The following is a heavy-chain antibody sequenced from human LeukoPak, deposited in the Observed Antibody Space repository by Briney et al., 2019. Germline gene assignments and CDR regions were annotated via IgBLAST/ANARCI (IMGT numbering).Heavy chain of an antibody. J-gene: IGHJ6*03. D-gene: IGHD3-22*01. CDR2: INPNSGGT. CDR3: ARIDYYDSSGLAHDYYYYMDV. V-gene: IGHV1-2*06. Sequence: ASVKVSCKASGYTFTGYYMHWVRQAPGQGLEWMGRINPNSGGTNYAQKFQGRVTMTRDTSISTAYMELSRLRSDDTAVYYCARIDYYDSSGLAHDYYYYMDVWGKGTPVTLSS. CDR1: GYTFTGYY.